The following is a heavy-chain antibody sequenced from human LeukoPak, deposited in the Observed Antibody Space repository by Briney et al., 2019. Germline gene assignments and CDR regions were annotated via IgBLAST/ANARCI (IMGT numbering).Heavy chain of an antibody. Sequence: PSETLSLTCAVYGGSFSGYYWSWIRHPSGKALEWIGEINHSGSTNYNPSLKSRVAISVDTSKNQCSLKLSSVTAADTGVYYCTRGVEAAAVDYNYYMDVWGKGTTVTVSS. V-gene: IGHV4-34*01. CDR2: INHSGST. D-gene: IGHD6-13*01. CDR1: GGSFSGYY. J-gene: IGHJ6*03. CDR3: TRGVEAAAVDYNYYMDV.